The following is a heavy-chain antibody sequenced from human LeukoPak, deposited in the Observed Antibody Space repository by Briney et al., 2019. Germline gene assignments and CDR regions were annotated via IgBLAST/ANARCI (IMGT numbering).Heavy chain of an antibody. CDR2: IIPIFGTA. CDR3: ARERSAYSSGWYSAFDI. J-gene: IGHJ3*02. V-gene: IGHV1-69*05. D-gene: IGHD6-19*01. CDR1: GGTFSSYA. Sequence: VASVKVSCKASGGTFSSYAISWVRQAPGQGLEWMGGIIPIFGTANYAQKFQGRVTITMDESTSTAYMELSSLRSEDTAVYYCARERSAYSSGWYSAFDIWGQGTMVTVSS.